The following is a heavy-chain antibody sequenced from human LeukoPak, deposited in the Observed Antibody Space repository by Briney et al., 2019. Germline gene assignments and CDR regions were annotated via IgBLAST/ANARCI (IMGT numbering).Heavy chain of an antibody. CDR2: INGDGSTT. J-gene: IGHJ4*02. CDR3: ARSHYESGDYFFDY. D-gene: IGHD3-22*01. CDR1: GFTFSSYW. Sequence: GGTLRLSCAASGFTFSSYWMHWVRQAPGKGPVWVSRINGDGSTTTYADSVKGRFTISRDNAKYTLYLQLNSLGAEDTAVYCCARSHYESGDYFFDYGGQGTLVIFSS. V-gene: IGHV3-74*03.